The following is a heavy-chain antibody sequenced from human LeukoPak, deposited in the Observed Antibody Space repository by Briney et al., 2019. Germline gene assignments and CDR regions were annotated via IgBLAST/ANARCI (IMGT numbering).Heavy chain of an antibody. J-gene: IGHJ4*02. D-gene: IGHD6-13*01. V-gene: IGHV4-59*01. CDR2: IYYSRTT. Sequence: YIYYSRTTNYPPSLKRGVTISVDKSKKQFSQKISSITAADTAVYFCARERAAAGNGAIDYWGQGTLVTVSS. CDR3: ARERAAAGNGAIDY.